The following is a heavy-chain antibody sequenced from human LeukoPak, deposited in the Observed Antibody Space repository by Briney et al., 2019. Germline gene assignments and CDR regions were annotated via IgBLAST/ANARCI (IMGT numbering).Heavy chain of an antibody. Sequence: GGSLRLSCAASGFTFSDYYMSWIRQAPGKGLEWVAVISYDGSNKYYADSVKGRFTISRDNSKNTLYLQMNSLRAEDTAVYYCAKGTDSSYYYYYMDVWGKGTTVTVSS. CDR3: AKGTDSSYYYYYMDV. D-gene: IGHD3/OR15-3a*01. J-gene: IGHJ6*03. V-gene: IGHV3-30*18. CDR1: GFTFSDYY. CDR2: ISYDGSNK.